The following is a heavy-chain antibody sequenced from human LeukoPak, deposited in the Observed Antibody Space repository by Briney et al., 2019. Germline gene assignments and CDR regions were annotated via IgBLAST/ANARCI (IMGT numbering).Heavy chain of an antibody. CDR1: GFTFSNAW. CDR2: IKSKTDGGTT. D-gene: IGHD3-10*01. CDR3: TTDDGDYYGSGSYYY. J-gene: IGHJ4*02. Sequence: GGSPRLSCAASGFTFSNAWMNWVRQAPGKGLEWVGRIKSKTDGGTTDYAAPVKGRFTISRDDSKNTLYLQMNSLKTEDTAVYYCTTDDGDYYGSGSYYYWGQGTLVTVSS. V-gene: IGHV3-15*07.